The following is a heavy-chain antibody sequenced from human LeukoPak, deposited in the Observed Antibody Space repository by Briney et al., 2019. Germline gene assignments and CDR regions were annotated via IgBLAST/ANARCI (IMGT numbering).Heavy chain of an antibody. J-gene: IGHJ4*02. CDR1: GYSFTSSW. CDR2: IYPGDSDT. D-gene: IGHD1-26*01. V-gene: IGHV5-51*01. Sequence: GESLKISCKGSGYSFTSSWIGWVRQMPGKGLEWMGIIYPGDSDTRYSPSFQGQVTIAADKSISTAYLQWSSLKASDTAMYYCAIYSDAYYFDHWGQGTLVTVSS. CDR3: AIYSDAYYFDH.